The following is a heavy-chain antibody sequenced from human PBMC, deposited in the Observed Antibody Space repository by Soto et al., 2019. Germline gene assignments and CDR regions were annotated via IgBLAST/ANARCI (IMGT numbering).Heavy chain of an antibody. CDR3: AKGWPHFDY. CDR2: KTDDGSNK. J-gene: IGHJ4*02. Sequence: RWIREDRGKGLVGAAVKTDDGSNKYYADSVIGRFTISRNNAKNTLYLQMNSMRAEDTAVYYGAKGWPHFDYWAREPCSPSPQ. V-gene: IGHV3-30*18.